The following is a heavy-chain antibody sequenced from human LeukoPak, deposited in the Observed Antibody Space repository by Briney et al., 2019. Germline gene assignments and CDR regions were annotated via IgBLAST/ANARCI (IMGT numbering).Heavy chain of an antibody. V-gene: IGHV3-21*01. CDR2: ISSSSSYI. CDR3: ARADYDILTGYYGG. CDR1: GFTFSSYS. Sequence: PGRSLRLSCAASGFTFSSYSMNWVRQAPWKGLEWVSSISSSSSYIYYADSVKGRFTISRDNAKNSLYLQMNSLRAEDTAVYYCARADYDILTGYYGGWGQGTLVTVSS. J-gene: IGHJ4*02. D-gene: IGHD3-9*01.